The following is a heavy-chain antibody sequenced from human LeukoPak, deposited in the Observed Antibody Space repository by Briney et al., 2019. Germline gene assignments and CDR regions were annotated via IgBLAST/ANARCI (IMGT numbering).Heavy chain of an antibody. V-gene: IGHV4-61*02. CDR1: GGSISSGSYY. D-gene: IGHD2-2*02. J-gene: IGHJ6*03. Sequence: SETLSLTCTVSGGSISSGSYYWRWIRQPAGKGLEWIGRIYTSGSTNYNPSLKSRVTISVDTSKNQFSLKLSSVTAADTAVYYCARVPIVVVPAAILGYYYYMDVWGKGTTVTVSS. CDR3: ARVPIVVVPAAILGYYYYMDV. CDR2: IYTSGST.